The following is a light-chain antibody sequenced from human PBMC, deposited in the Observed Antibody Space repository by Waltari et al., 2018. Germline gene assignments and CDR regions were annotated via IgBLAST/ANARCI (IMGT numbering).Light chain of an antibody. CDR3: QQRTNWPS. CDR2: DAS. Sequence: IVLTQSPATLSLSPGERATLSCRASQGISSFLAWYQQKPGQAPRLLVYDASNRATCIPARFSGSGSGADFTLTISSLEPEDFAVYYCQQRTNWPSFGGGTRVELK. V-gene: IGKV3-11*01. CDR1: QGISSF. J-gene: IGKJ4*01.